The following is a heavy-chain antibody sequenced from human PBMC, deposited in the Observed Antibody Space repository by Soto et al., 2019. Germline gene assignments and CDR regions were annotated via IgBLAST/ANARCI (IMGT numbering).Heavy chain of an antibody. V-gene: IGHV3-23*01. D-gene: IGHD2-2*01. CDR3: AKEDALGYCSSTSCYAGGR. J-gene: IGHJ4*02. CDR1: GFTFSSYA. Sequence: GGSLRLSYAAPGFTFSSYAMSWVRQAPGKGLEWVSAISGSGGSTYYADSVKGRFTISRDNSKNTLYLQMNSLRAEDTAVYYCAKEDALGYCSSTSCYAGGRGGQGTLVTVSS. CDR2: ISGSGGST.